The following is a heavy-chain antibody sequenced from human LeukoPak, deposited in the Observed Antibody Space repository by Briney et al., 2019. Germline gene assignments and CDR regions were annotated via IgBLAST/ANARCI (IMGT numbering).Heavy chain of an antibody. V-gene: IGHV1-8*01. CDR3: ARRSGSYYRGYYYYYYMDV. CDR2: MNPNSGNT. Sequence: ASVKVSCKASGYTFTSYDINWVRQATGRGLEWMGRMNPNSGNTGYAQKFQGRVTMTRNTSISTAYMELSSLRSEDTAVYYCARRSGSYYRGYYYYYYMDVWGKGTTVTVSS. D-gene: IGHD1-26*01. CDR1: GYTFTSYD. J-gene: IGHJ6*03.